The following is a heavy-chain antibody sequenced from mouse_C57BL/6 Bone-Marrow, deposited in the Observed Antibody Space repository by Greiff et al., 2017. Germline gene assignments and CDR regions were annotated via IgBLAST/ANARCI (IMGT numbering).Heavy chain of an antibody. CDR1: GFTFSDYG. D-gene: IGHD1-1*01. J-gene: IGHJ3*01. Sequence: EVKLMESGGGLVKPGGSLKLSCAASGFTFSDYGMHWVRQAPEKGLEWVAYISSGSSTIYYADTVKGRFTISRDNAKNTLFLQMTSLRSEDTAMYYCARGHYYYGSSYPFAYWGQGTLVTVSA. CDR3: ARGHYYYGSSYPFAY. CDR2: ISSGSSTI. V-gene: IGHV5-17*01.